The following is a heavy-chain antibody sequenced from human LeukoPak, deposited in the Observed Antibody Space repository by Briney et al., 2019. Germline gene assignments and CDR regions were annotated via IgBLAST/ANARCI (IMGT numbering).Heavy chain of an antibody. CDR2: MNPNSGNT. CDR3: ARGMERPYYYYMDV. CDR1: GYTFTSYD. V-gene: IGHV1-8*01. Sequence: ASVKVSCKASGYTFTSYDINWVRQATGQGLEWMGWMNPNSGNTGYAQKFQGRVTMTRNTSISTAYMELSSLRSEDTAVYYCARGMERPYYYYMDVWGKGTTVTISS. D-gene: IGHD6-25*01. J-gene: IGHJ6*03.